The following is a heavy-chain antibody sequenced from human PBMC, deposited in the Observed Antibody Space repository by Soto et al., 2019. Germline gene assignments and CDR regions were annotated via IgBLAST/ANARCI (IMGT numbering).Heavy chain of an antibody. CDR2: ISAYNGNT. CDR1: GYTFTSYG. D-gene: IGHD3-22*01. V-gene: IGHV1-18*01. J-gene: IGHJ4*02. Sequence: ASVKVSCKASGYTFTSYGISWVRQAPGQGLEWMGWISAYNGNTNYAQKLQGRVTMTTDTSTSTAYMELRSLRSDDTAVYYCARASPQNYYDSSGYLPSGYWGQGTLVTVS. CDR3: ARASPQNYYDSSGYLPSGY.